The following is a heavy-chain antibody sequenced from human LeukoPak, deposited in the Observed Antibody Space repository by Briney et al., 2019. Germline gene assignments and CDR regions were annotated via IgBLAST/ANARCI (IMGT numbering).Heavy chain of an antibody. CDR3: ARDLAPSQRYCSSTSCYTKDYYYYMDV. CDR1: GGSISSYY. CDR2: IYYSGST. D-gene: IGHD2-2*02. V-gene: IGHV4-59*01. Sequence: SETLSLTCTVSGGSISSYYWSWIRQPPGKGLEWIGYIYYSGSTNYNPSLKSRVTISVDTSKNQFSLKLSSVTAADTAVYYCARDLAPSQRYCSSTSCYTKDYYYYMDVWGKGTTVTISS. J-gene: IGHJ6*03.